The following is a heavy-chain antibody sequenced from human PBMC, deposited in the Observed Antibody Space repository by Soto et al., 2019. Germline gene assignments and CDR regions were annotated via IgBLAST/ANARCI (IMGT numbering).Heavy chain of an antibody. Sequence: ASVKVSCKASGYTFTSYGISWVRQAPGQGLEWMGWISAYNGNTNYAQKFQGRVTITADESTSTAYMELSSLRSEDTAVCYCARHVPAAGYYYGMDVWG. D-gene: IGHD2-2*01. CDR2: ISAYNGNT. CDR3: ARHVPAAGYYYGMDV. V-gene: IGHV1-18*01. J-gene: IGHJ6*02. CDR1: GYTFTSYG.